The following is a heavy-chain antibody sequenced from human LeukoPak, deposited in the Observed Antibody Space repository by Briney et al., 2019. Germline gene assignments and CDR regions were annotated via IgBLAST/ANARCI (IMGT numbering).Heavy chain of an antibody. J-gene: IGHJ4*02. D-gene: IGHD2-8*01. Sequence: GGSLRLSCAASGFNFNSYTMSWVRQAPGKGLQWVANILASGSPTYYADSVKGRFIISRDNSKNTVYLQMNSLRVEDTAIYYCAKDLRPDGVDNFDHWGQGILVTVSS. CDR2: ILASGSPT. CDR1: GFNFNSYT. CDR3: AKDLRPDGVDNFDH. V-gene: IGHV3-23*01.